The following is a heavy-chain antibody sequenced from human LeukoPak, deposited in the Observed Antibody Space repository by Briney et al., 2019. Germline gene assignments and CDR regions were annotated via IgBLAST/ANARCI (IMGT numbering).Heavy chain of an antibody. CDR3: ARATYYYYMDV. V-gene: IGHV3-7*01. Sequence: PGGSLRLSCAAWGFTLRRYWMRCVRQATGGGVGGGGNIKQGGREKSYVDSVKGRFTISRDNAKNSLYLQMTSLRAEDTAVYYCARATYYYYMDVWGKGTTVTVSS. CDR2: IKQGGREK. J-gene: IGHJ6*03. CDR1: GFTLRRYW.